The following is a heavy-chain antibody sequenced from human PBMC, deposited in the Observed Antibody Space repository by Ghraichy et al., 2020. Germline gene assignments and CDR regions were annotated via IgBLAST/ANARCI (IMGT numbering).Heavy chain of an antibody. D-gene: IGHD4-23*01. CDR1: GGIFSSYA. Sequence: SVKVSCKASGGIFSSYAINWVRQAPGRGLEWMGGLIPMFAAAHYAQTFQGRVTITTDDSTGTAYMELSSLRFDDTAIYYCATDQGGNNLRGYLQHWGQGTPVTVSA. J-gene: IGHJ1*01. V-gene: IGHV1-69*05. CDR2: LIPMFAAA. CDR3: ATDQGGNNLRGYLQH.